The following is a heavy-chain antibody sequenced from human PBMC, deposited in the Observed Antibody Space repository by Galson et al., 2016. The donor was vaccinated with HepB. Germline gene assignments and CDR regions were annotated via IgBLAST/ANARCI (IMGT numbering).Heavy chain of an antibody. CDR1: GFTFSSYD. CDR2: IGTAGDP. J-gene: IGHJ3*02. D-gene: IGHD6-19*01. CDR3: ARGAVAGTGDAFDI. Sequence: SLRLSCAASGFTFSSYDMHWVRQATGKGLEWVSAIGTAGDPYYPGSVKGRFTISRENAKNSLYLQMTSLRAGDTAVYYFARGAVAGTGDAFDIWGQGTMVTVSS. V-gene: IGHV3-13*05.